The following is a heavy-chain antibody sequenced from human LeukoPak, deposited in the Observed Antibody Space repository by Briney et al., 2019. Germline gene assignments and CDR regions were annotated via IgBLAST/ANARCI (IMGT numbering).Heavy chain of an antibody. CDR2: ISGSGGST. D-gene: IGHD6-19*01. CDR1: GFTFSSYA. J-gene: IGHJ6*02. Sequence: GGSLRLSCAASGFTFSSYAMSWVRQAPGKGLEWVSAISGSGGSTYYADSVKGRFTISRDNSKNTLYLQMNSLRAEDTAVYYCAKPSIAVADYYYYGMDVWGQGTTVTASS. CDR3: AKPSIAVADYYYYGMDV. V-gene: IGHV3-23*01.